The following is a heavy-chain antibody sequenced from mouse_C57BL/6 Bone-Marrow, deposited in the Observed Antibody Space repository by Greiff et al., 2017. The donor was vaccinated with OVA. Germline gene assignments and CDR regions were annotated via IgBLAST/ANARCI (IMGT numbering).Heavy chain of an antibody. D-gene: IGHD2-1*01. Sequence: QVQLQQSGAELVRPGASVKLSCKASGYTFTDYYINWVKQRPGQGLEWIARIYPGGGNTYYNEKFKGKATLTAEKSSSTAYMQLSSLTSEDSAVYFCARGGYYGNYIYWYFDVWGTGTTVTVSS. CDR3: ARGGYYGNYIYWYFDV. CDR1: GYTFTDYY. V-gene: IGHV1-76*01. J-gene: IGHJ1*03. CDR2: IYPGGGNT.